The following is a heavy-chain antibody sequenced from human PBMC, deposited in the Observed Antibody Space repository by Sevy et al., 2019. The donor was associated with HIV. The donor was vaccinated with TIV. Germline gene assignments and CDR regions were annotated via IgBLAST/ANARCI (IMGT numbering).Heavy chain of an antibody. V-gene: IGHV3-21*01. CDR1: GFTFSSYS. J-gene: IGHJ6*02. CDR2: ISSSSSYI. Sequence: GGSLRLSCAASGFTFSSYSMNWVRQAPGKGLEWVSSISSSSSYIYYADSVKGRFTISRENAKNSLYLQMNSLRAEDTAVYYCARDHCSGGSCLSYYYYYGMDVWGQGTTVTVSS. D-gene: IGHD2-15*01. CDR3: ARDHCSGGSCLSYYYYYGMDV.